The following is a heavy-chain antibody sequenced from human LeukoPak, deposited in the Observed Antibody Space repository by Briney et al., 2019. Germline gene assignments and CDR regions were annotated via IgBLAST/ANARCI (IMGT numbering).Heavy chain of an antibody. J-gene: IGHJ4*02. CDR1: GFTFSIYW. V-gene: IGHV3-7*04. CDR3: ARDRYGYYGSGSYYNFDY. CDR2: IKQDGSEK. D-gene: IGHD3-10*01. Sequence: GGSLRLSCAASGFTFSIYWMSWVRQAPGKGLEWVANIKQDGSEKYYVDSVKGRFTISRDNAKNSLYLQMNSLRAEDTAVYYCARDRYGYYGSGSYYNFDYWGQGTLVTVSS.